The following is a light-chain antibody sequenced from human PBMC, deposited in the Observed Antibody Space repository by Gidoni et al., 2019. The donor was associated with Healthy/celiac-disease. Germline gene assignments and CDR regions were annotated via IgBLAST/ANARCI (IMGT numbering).Light chain of an antibody. CDR3: SSYTSSSTYVV. Sequence: QSALTQPASVSGSPGQSITISCTGTRSDVGGYNYVSWYQQHPGKAPKLMIYDVSNRPSVVSNRFSGSKSGNTASLTISGLQAEDEADYYCSSYTSSSTYVVFGGGTKLTVL. J-gene: IGLJ2*01. CDR2: DVS. CDR1: RSDVGGYNY. V-gene: IGLV2-14*01.